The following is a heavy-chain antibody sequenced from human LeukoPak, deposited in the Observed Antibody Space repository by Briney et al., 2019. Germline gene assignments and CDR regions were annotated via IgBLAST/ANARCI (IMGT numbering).Heavy chain of an antibody. J-gene: IGHJ6*03. CDR1: GFTFSSYS. V-gene: IGHV3-21*01. D-gene: IGHD6-13*01. CDR3: ASTGYSSSWDNYYYYMDV. CDR2: ISSSSSYI. Sequence: GGSLRLSCAASGFTFSSYSMNWVRQAPGKGLEWVSSISSSSSYIYYADSVKGRFTISRDNAKNSLYLQMNSLRAEDTAVYYCASTGYSSSWDNYYYYMDVWGKGTTVTVSS.